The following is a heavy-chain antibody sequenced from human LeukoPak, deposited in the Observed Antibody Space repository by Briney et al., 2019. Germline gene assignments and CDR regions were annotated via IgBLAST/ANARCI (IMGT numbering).Heavy chain of an antibody. V-gene: IGHV3-48*03. CDR2: ISSSGSTI. J-gene: IGHJ4*02. CDR3: ARDNPPGNY. CDR1: GFTFSGYA. Sequence: PGGSLTLSCVGSGFTFSGYAMNWVRQAPGKGLEWVSYISSSGSTIYYADSVKGRFTISRDNAKSSLYLQMNSLRAEDTAVYYCARDNPPGNYWGQGTLVTVSS. D-gene: IGHD1-14*01.